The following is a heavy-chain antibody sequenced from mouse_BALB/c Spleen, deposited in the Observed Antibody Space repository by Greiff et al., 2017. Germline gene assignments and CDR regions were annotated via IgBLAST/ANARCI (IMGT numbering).Heavy chain of an antibody. Sequence: QVQLQQSGAELARPGASVKMSCKASGYTFTSYTMHWVKQRPGQGLEWIGYINPSSGYTNYNQKFKDKATLTADKSSSTAYMQLSSLTSEDSAVSYCASPTMITTGYFDVWGAGTTVTVSS. J-gene: IGHJ1*01. CDR2: INPSSGYT. D-gene: IGHD2-4*01. CDR1: GYTFTSYT. V-gene: IGHV1-4*01. CDR3: ASPTMITTGYFDV.